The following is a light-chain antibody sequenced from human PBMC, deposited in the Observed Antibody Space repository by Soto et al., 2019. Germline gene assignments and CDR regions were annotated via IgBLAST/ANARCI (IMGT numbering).Light chain of an antibody. CDR3: QQYASPYT. Sequence: DVHMTHAPSTLSASLGDRVTMTVRASQSISRWLAWFQQKPGKAPKLLIYGASSRATGIPDRFSASGSGTDFTLTISRLEPEDFAVYYCQQYASPYTFGQGTKV. J-gene: IGKJ2*01. CDR2: GAS. V-gene: IGKV1-5*01. CDR1: QSISRW.